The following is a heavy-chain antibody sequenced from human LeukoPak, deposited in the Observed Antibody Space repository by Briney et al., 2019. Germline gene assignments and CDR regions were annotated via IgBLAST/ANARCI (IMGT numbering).Heavy chain of an antibody. D-gene: IGHD3-22*01. J-gene: IGHJ4*02. CDR2: INHSGST. CDR3: ARGLVVITNPYYFDY. CDR1: GGSFSGYY. V-gene: IGHV4-34*01. Sequence: SETLSLTCAVYGGSFSGYYWSRIRQPPGKGLEWIGEINHSGSTNYNPSLKSRVTISVDTSKNQFSLKLSSVTAADTAVYYCARGLVVITNPYYFDYWGQGTLVTVSS.